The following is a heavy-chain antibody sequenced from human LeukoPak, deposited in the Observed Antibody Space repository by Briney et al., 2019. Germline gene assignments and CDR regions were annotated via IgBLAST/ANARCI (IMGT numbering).Heavy chain of an antibody. CDR3: ARDAPRGSSSSYLYYYGMDV. CDR1: GGTFSSYA. CDR2: IIPIFGTA. J-gene: IGHJ6*04. Sequence: SVKVSCKASGGTFSSYAISWVRQAPGQGLEWMGGIIPIFGTANYAQKFQGRITITADKSTSTAYMELSSLRSEDTAVYYCARDAPRGSSSSYLYYYGMDVWGKGTTVTVSS. V-gene: IGHV1-69*06. D-gene: IGHD6-13*01.